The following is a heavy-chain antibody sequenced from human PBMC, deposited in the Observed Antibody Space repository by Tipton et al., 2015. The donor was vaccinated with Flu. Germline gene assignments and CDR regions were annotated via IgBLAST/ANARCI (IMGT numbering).Heavy chain of an antibody. V-gene: IGHV1-8*01. J-gene: IGHJ5*02. Sequence: QLVQSGAEVKKPGASVKVSCKASGYTFTSYDINWVRQATGQGLVWMGWMNPNSGNTGYAQKFQGRVTMTRNTSISTAYMELSSLRSEDTAVYYCARVGPYDSSGYYYRWFDPWGQGTLVTVSS. D-gene: IGHD3-22*01. CDR1: GYTFTSYD. CDR3: ARVGPYDSSGYYYRWFDP. CDR2: MNPNSGNT.